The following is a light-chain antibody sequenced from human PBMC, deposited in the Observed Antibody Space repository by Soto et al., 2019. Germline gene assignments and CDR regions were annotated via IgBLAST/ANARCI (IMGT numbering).Light chain of an antibody. CDR2: RND. Sequence: QSALTQPPSASGTPGQRVTISCSGSTPNIGTNYVYWYQQPPGTAPKLLIYRNDQRPSGVPDRFSGSKSGTSASLAISGLRSEDEADYFCAAWDDSLSGFNVFGTGTKVTVL. CDR3: AAWDDSLSGFNV. J-gene: IGLJ1*01. V-gene: IGLV1-47*01. CDR1: TPNIGTNY.